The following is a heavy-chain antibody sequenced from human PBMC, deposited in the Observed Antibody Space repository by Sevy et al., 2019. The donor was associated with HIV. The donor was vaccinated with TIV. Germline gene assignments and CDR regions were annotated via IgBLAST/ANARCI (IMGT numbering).Heavy chain of an antibody. D-gene: IGHD6-13*01. CDR3: ATHAGIAAAGRVFDY. Sequence: GGSLRLSCAASGFTFSDHYMEWVRQAPGKGLEWVGRTRNKAYSYTTEYAASVRGRFTISRDDSKTSLYLQMNSLKTEDTAVYYCATHAGIAAAGRVFDYWGQGTLVTVSS. V-gene: IGHV3-72*01. CDR2: TRNKAYSYTT. J-gene: IGHJ4*02. CDR1: GFTFSDHY.